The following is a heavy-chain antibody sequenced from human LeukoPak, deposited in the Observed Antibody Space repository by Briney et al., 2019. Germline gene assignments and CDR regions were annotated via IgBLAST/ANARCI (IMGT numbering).Heavy chain of an antibody. CDR1: GFTFSSYG. Sequence: GGFLRLSCAASGFTFSSYGMHWVRQAPGKGLEWVAVIWYDGSNKYYADSVKGRFTISRDNSKNTLYLQMNSLRAEDTAVYYCARDGLGIAAAGTFDYWGQGTLVTISS. CDR2: IWYDGSNK. CDR3: ARDGLGIAAAGTFDY. V-gene: IGHV3-33*01. J-gene: IGHJ4*02. D-gene: IGHD6-13*01.